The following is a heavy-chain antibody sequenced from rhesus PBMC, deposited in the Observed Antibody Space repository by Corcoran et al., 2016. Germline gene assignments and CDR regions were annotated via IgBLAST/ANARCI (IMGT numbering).Heavy chain of an antibody. D-gene: IGHD6S26*01. J-gene: IGHJ4*01. CDR3: ARAGISAAGLDY. Sequence: QVQLQESGPGLVKPSQTLSLTCAIAGDRVSSHSAAWNWIRQAPSIGLEWLGRTYYRYKWYNDYAQSVQNRISINPDTSKNQFSLQLNSVTPEDMAVYYCARAGISAAGLDYWGQGVLVTVSS. CDR1: GDRVSSHSAA. CDR2: TYYRYKWYN. V-gene: IGHV6-1*01.